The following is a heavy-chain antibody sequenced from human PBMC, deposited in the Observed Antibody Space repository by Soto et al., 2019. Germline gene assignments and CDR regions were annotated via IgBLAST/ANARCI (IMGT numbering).Heavy chain of an antibody. CDR3: AGDNPADWVRGVIRGGGFDY. V-gene: IGHV3-21*01. Sequence: GGSLRLSCAASGFTFSSYSMNWVRQAPGKGLEWVSSISSSSSYIYYADSVKGRFTISRDNAKNSLYLQMNSLRAEDLAVYNCAGDNPADWVRGVIRGGGFDYWGQGTLVTVSS. D-gene: IGHD3-10*01. J-gene: IGHJ4*02. CDR1: GFTFSSYS. CDR2: ISSSSSYI.